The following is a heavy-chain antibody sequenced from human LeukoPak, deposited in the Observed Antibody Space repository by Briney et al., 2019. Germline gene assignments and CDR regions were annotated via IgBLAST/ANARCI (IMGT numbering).Heavy chain of an antibody. CDR2: IYYSGST. Sequence: SETLSLTCTVSGGSISSSSYYRGWIRQPPGKGLEWIGSIYYSGSTYYNPSLKSRGTISVDTSKKQFSLKLSSVTAADTAVYYCARRGQGYCSSTSCPPAGNWFDPWGQGTLVTVSS. V-gene: IGHV4-39*01. J-gene: IGHJ5*02. CDR3: ARRGQGYCSSTSCPPAGNWFDP. D-gene: IGHD2-2*01. CDR1: GGSISSSSYY.